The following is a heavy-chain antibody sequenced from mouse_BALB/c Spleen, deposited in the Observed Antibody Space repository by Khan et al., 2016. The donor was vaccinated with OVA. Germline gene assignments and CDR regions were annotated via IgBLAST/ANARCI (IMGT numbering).Heavy chain of an antibody. CDR3: ARGPYYGSSWFAY. D-gene: IGHD1-1*01. CDR2: LSYSGST. CDR1: GYSITSDYA. J-gene: IGHJ3*01. Sequence: EVQLQESGPGLVKPSQSLSLTCTVTGYSITSDYAWNWIRQFPGNKLEWMGYLSYSGSTSYNPSLKSRISITRDTSKNQFFLQLNSVTTEDTATYYCARGPYYGSSWFAYWGQGTLVTVSA. V-gene: IGHV3-2*02.